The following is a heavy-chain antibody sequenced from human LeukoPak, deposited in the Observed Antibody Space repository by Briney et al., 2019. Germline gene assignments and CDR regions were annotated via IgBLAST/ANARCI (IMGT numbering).Heavy chain of an antibody. J-gene: IGHJ4*02. V-gene: IGHV3-30-3*01. D-gene: IGHD1-7*01. Sequence: GGSLRLSCAASGFTFSDYAMHWVRQAPGKGLEWVAVISKDGSDKYYPGSVRGRFTISRDNSKNAIYLQMGSLRAEDTAIYYCARDYWWNYDYWGQGTLVTVSS. CDR2: ISKDGSDK. CDR1: GFTFSDYA. CDR3: ARDYWWNYDY.